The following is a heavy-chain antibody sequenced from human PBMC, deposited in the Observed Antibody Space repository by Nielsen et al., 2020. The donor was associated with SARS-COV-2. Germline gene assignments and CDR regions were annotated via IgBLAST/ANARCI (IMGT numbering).Heavy chain of an antibody. Sequence: ASVKVSCKASGYTFTSYAMHWVRQAPGQRLEWMGWINAGNGNTKYSQKFQGRVTITRDTSASTAYMELSSLRSEDTAVYYCATVTSYYYYYGMDVWGQGTTVTVSS. J-gene: IGHJ6*02. CDR1: GYTFTSYA. CDR3: ATVTSYYYYYGMDV. CDR2: INAGNGNT. D-gene: IGHD4-17*01. V-gene: IGHV1-3*01.